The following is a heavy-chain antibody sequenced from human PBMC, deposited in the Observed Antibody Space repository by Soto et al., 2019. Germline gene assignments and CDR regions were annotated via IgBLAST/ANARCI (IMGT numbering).Heavy chain of an antibody. V-gene: IGHV4-4*07. D-gene: IGHD3-10*01. Sequence: QVQLQESGPGLVKPSETLSLTCTVSGGSINSFYWSWVRQPARKGLEWIGRMYVTGSTNYNPSLKNRVSMSLDTSKNQFSLKLSSLTAADTAVYYCARDHHYYGSGDSNPFDSWGQGTLVTVSS. CDR1: GGSINSFY. J-gene: IGHJ4*02. CDR2: MYVTGST. CDR3: ARDHHYYGSGDSNPFDS.